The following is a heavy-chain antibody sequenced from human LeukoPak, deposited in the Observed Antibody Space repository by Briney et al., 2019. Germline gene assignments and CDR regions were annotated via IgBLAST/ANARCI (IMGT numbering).Heavy chain of an antibody. CDR2: ISTDGYTT. V-gene: IGHV3-74*01. Sequence: GGSLRLSCAATGFTFSSYWMHWVRQAPRKGLVWVSRISTDGYTTDYADFVQGRFTASRDNTKNTWSLEMNSLRAEDTAVYYCVVGGSPGYWGQGTLVTVSS. J-gene: IGHJ4*02. D-gene: IGHD2-15*01. CDR1: GFTFSSYW. CDR3: VVGGSPGY.